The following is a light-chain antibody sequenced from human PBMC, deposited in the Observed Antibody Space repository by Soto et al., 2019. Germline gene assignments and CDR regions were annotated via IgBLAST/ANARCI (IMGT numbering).Light chain of an antibody. CDR1: RSDIGSYNY. J-gene: IGLJ1*01. Sequence: QSVLTQPASVSGSPGQSITISCSGTRSDIGSYNYVAWYQQFPGKTPEILIYGVSNRPSGVSSRFSGSKSGNTASLTISGLQAEDEADHYCISYTGSSTSYVFGSGTKVT. CDR3: ISYTGSSTSYV. CDR2: GVS. V-gene: IGLV2-14*01.